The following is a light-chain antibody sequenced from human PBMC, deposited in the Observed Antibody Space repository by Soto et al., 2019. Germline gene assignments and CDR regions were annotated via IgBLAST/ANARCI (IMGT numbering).Light chain of an antibody. CDR1: QSISRY. J-gene: IGKJ1*01. CDR3: QQYNKWRT. V-gene: IGKV3-15*01. CDR2: GAS. Sequence: EIVLTQSPGTLSLSPGERTTLSCRASQSISRYLAWYQQKPGQAPRLLIYGASTRATGIPARISGSGSGTEFTLTISSLQSEDFAVYYCQQYNKWRTFGQGTKVDIK.